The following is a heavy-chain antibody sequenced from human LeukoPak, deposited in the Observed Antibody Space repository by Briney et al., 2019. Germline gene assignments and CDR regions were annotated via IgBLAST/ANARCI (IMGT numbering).Heavy chain of an antibody. D-gene: IGHD3-10*01. CDR3: ARDGFGELYSWFDP. Sequence: SETLSLTCTVSGGSISSYYWSWIRQPPGKGLEWIGYIYYSRSTNYNPSLKSRVTISVDTSKNQFSLKLSSVTAADTAVYYCARDGFGELYSWFDPWGQGTLVTVSS. J-gene: IGHJ5*02. CDR2: IYYSRST. V-gene: IGHV4-59*01. CDR1: GGSISSYY.